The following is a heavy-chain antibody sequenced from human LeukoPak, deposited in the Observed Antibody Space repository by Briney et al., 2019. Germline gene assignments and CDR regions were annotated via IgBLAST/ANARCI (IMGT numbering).Heavy chain of an antibody. CDR1: GFTVSSYY. V-gene: IGHV3-66*01. D-gene: IGHD1-1*01. CDR2: LYGGGGT. Sequence: GGSLRLSCAASGFTVSSYYMSWVRHAPGKGLEWVSILYGGGGTYYADSVKDRFTISRDNSKNTLYLQMNSLRAEDTAVYYCARGVLAAAGTLDYWGQGTLVTVSS. CDR3: ARGVLAAAGTLDY. J-gene: IGHJ4*02.